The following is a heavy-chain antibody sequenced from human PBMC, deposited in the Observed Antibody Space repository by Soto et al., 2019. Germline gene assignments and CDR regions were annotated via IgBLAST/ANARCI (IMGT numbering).Heavy chain of an antibody. CDR1: SSSFSSGYY. J-gene: IGHJ5*01. CDR3: ATYVLHGGFLPS. CDR2: IYYSGHT. D-gene: IGHD2-21*01. V-gene: IGHV4-38-2*01. Sequence: SEALSSTCAGSSSSFSSGYYWGWLRQPPEKGLEWLGNIYYSGHTYYNPSLKSRFAMSVDTSKNQFSLTPTSVSAADTAVYYCATYVLHGGFLPSGGQRTLVIVTA.